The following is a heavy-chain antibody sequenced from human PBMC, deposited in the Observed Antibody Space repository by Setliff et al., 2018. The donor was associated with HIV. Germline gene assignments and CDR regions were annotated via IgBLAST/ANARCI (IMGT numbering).Heavy chain of an antibody. Sequence: GGSLRLSCAASGFTFNTYSIHWVRQAPGKGLEWVAVISDDGGQTYYAGSVEGRFTIFRDNSKNTMYLQMNSLRGEDTAVYYCAREKGNTPAAYYLDYWGQGTLVTVSS. CDR1: GFTFNTYS. D-gene: IGHD3-10*01. CDR3: AREKGNTPAAYYLDY. V-gene: IGHV3-30*04. CDR2: ISDDGGQT. J-gene: IGHJ4*02.